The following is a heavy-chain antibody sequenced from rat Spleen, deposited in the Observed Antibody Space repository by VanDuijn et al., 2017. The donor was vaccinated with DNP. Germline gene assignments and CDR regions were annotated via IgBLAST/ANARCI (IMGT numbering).Heavy chain of an antibody. Sequence: EVQLVESGGTLVQPGRSLKLSCAASIFTFSDYNMAWVRQAPKKGLEWVATISTGGGTLYYRDSVKGRFTISRDNAKSTLYLQMDSLRSEDTATYYCARDDYGSYGAMDAWGQGTSVTVSS. V-gene: IGHV5S23*01. CDR3: ARDDYGSYGAMDA. CDR1: IFTFSDYN. J-gene: IGHJ4*01. CDR2: ISTGGGTL. D-gene: IGHD1-3*01.